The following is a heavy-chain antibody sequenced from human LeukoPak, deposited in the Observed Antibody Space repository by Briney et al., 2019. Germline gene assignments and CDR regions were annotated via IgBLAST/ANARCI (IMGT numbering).Heavy chain of an antibody. CDR2: ISSSSSYI. Sequence: GGSLRVSCAASGFTFISYSMNWVRQAPGKGLEWVSSISSSSSYIYYADSVKGRFTISRDNAKNSLYLQMNSLRAEDTAVYYCARASGYTSGWYDDAFDIWGQGTMVTVSS. CDR1: GFTFISYS. D-gene: IGHD6-19*01. J-gene: IGHJ3*02. CDR3: ARASGYTSGWYDDAFDI. V-gene: IGHV3-21*01.